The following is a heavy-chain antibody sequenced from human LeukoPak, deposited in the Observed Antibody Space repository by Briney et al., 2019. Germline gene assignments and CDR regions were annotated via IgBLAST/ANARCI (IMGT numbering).Heavy chain of an antibody. D-gene: IGHD2-2*01. V-gene: IGHV3-23*01. CDR1: GFTFSSYA. J-gene: IGHJ4*02. Sequence: QPGGSLRLSCAASGFTFSSYAMSWVRQAPGKGLEWVSAISGSGGSTYYADSVKGRFTISRDNSKNTLYLQMNSLRAEDTAVYYCARVGSFESSTDYWGQGTLVTVSS. CDR3: ARVGSFESSTDY. CDR2: ISGSGGST.